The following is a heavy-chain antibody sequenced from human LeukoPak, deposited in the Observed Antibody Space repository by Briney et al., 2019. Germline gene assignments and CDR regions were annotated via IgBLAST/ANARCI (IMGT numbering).Heavy chain of an antibody. CDR1: GGSFSGYY. D-gene: IGHD1-26*01. CDR2: INHSGST. Sequence: SETLSLTCAVYGGSFSGYYWSWIRQPPGKGLEWIGEINHSGSTNYNPSLKSRVTISVDTSKNQFSLKLSSVTAADTAVYYCARGGELLGRRYFDYWGQGTLVTVSS. J-gene: IGHJ4*02. CDR3: ARGGELLGRRYFDY. V-gene: IGHV4-34*01.